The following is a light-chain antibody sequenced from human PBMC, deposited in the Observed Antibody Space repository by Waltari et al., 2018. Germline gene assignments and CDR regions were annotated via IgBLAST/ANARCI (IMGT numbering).Light chain of an antibody. V-gene: IGLV1-47*01. Sequence: QSVLTPPPSASGTPGQRVTISCSGSRSNTGSNYVYLYQQLPGTAPKLLIYRNNQRPSGVPDRFSGSKSGTSASLAISGLRSEDEADYYCAAWDDSLSGRVFGGGTKVTVL. CDR3: AAWDDSLSGRV. CDR1: RSNTGSNY. J-gene: IGLJ3*02. CDR2: RNN.